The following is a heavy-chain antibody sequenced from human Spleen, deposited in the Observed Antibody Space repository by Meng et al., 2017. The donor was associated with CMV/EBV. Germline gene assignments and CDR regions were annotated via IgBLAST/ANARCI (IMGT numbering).Heavy chain of an antibody. V-gene: IGHV3-53*01. J-gene: IGHJ4*02. D-gene: IGHD3-22*01. CDR1: GFTVSSNY. CDR3: ARNFYDSSGYSL. CDR2: IYSGGST. Sequence: GGSLRLSCAASGFTVSSNYMSWVRQAPGKGLEWVSVIYSGGSTYYADSVKGRFTISRDNSKNTLYLQMNSLRAEDTAVYYCARNFYDSSGYSLWGQGTLVTVSS.